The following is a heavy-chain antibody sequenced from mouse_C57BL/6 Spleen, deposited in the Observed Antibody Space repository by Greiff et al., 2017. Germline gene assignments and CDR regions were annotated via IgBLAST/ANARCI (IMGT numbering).Heavy chain of an antibody. J-gene: IGHJ1*03. CDR3: ARENYGSSYLFDV. V-gene: IGHV3-6*01. Sequence: ESGPGLVKPSQSLSLTCSVTGYSITSGYYWNWIRQFPGNKLEWMGYISYDGSNNYNPSLKNRISITRDTSKNQFFLKLNSVTTEDTATYYCARENYGSSYLFDVWGTGTTVTVSS. CDR2: ISYDGSN. CDR1: GYSITSGYY. D-gene: IGHD1-1*01.